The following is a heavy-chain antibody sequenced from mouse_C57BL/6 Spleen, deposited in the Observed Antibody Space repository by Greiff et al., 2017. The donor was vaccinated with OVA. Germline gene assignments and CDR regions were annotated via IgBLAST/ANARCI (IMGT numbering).Heavy chain of an antibody. D-gene: IGHD2-5*01. J-gene: IGHJ2*01. CDR2: IDPSDSYT. CDR3: ARSTPYSNFDY. CDR1: GYTFTSYW. V-gene: IGHV1-59*01. Sequence: QVQLKQPGAELVRPGTSVKLSCKASGYTFTSYWMHWVKQRPGQGLEWIGVIDPSDSYTNYNQKFKGKATLTVDTSSSTAYMQLSSLTSEDSAVYYCARSTPYSNFDYWGQGTTLTVSS.